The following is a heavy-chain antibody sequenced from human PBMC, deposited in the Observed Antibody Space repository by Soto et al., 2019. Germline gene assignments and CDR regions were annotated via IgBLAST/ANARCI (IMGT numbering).Heavy chain of an antibody. CDR1: GFTFSAYW. V-gene: IGHV3-74*01. D-gene: IGHD1-1*01. CDR2: ISDDGSTA. CDR3: ARGPRVSSTGTGAH. Sequence: LRLSCAVSGFTFSAYWMHWVRQVPGKGLTWVSRISDDGSTATYADSVKGRLIISRDNAKNSLYLEMNTLRADDSGLYYCARGPRVSSTGTGAHWGRGTLVTVSS. J-gene: IGHJ4*02.